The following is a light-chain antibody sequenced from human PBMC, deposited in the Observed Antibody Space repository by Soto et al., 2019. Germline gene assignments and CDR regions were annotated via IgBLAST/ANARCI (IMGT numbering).Light chain of an antibody. CDR1: NSNIGSNT. CDR3: AAWDDSLNGPV. Sequence: QPVLTQPPSASGTPGQRVIISCSGSNSNIGSNTVNWYQQFPGTAPKLLFYSNNQRPSGVPDRFSGSKSGTSASLAISGLQSEDEADYYCAAWDDSLNGPVFGGGTKLTVL. V-gene: IGLV1-44*01. CDR2: SNN. J-gene: IGLJ3*02.